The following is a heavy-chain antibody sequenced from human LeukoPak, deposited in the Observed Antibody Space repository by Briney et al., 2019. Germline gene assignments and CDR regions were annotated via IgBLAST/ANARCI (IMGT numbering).Heavy chain of an antibody. Sequence: ASVKVSCKASGYTFTGYYMHWVRQAPGQGLEWMGWINPNSGGTNYAQKFQGRVTMTRDTFISTAYMELSRLRSDDTAVYYCARGSSYGDYGRYGMDVWGQGTTVTVSS. CDR1: GYTFTGYY. J-gene: IGHJ6*02. CDR3: ARGSSYGDYGRYGMDV. CDR2: INPNSGGT. D-gene: IGHD4-17*01. V-gene: IGHV1-2*02.